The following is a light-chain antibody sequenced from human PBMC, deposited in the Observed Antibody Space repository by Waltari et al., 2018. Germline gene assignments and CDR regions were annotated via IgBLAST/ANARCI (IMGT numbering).Light chain of an antibody. J-gene: IGKJ4*01. CDR3: QQSYSTLALS. V-gene: IGKV1-39*01. CDR2: SAS. Sequence: DIQMTQSPPSLSASVGDRVTVPCRASQTIGSYLNWYQHNPGKAPKLLIFSASNLQSGVPSRFSASGSGTDFTLTISSLQPEDFATYYCQQSYSTLALSFGGGTKVEVK. CDR1: QTIGSY.